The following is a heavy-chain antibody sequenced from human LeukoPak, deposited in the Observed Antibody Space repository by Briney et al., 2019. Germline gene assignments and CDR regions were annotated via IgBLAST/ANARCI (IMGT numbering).Heavy chain of an antibody. J-gene: IGHJ4*02. V-gene: IGHV4-38-2*02. CDR1: GYSISSGYY. Sequence: SETLSLTCTVSGYSISSGYYWGWIRQPPGKGLEWIGSIYHSGSTYYNPSLKSRVTISVDTSKNHFSLKLSSVTAADTAVYYCASTQYSSSWYGGFDYWGQGTLVTVSS. CDR2: IYHSGST. D-gene: IGHD6-13*01. CDR3: ASTQYSSSWYGGFDY.